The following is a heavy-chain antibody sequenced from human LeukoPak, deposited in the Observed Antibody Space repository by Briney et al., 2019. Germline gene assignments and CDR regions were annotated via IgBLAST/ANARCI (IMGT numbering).Heavy chain of an antibody. CDR3: ARHAGIVGATTSLVYFDY. Sequence: SETLSLTCTVSGGSISSSSYYWGWIRQPPGKGLEWIGSIYYSGSTYYNPSLKSRVTISVDTSKNQFSLKLSSVTAADTAVYYCARHAGIVGATTSLVYFDYWGQGTLVTVSS. CDR1: GGSISSSSYY. D-gene: IGHD1-26*01. J-gene: IGHJ4*02. V-gene: IGHV4-39*01. CDR2: IYYSGST.